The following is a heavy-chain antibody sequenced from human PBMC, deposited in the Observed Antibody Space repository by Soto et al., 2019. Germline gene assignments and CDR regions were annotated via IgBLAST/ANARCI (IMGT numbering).Heavy chain of an antibody. CDR3: ARYQAYDYSNYLFWFDP. CDR1: GFTLSSYW. J-gene: IGHJ5*02. CDR2: INSDGTTT. D-gene: IGHD4-4*01. V-gene: IGHV3-74*01. Sequence: GGSLRLSCAASGFTLSSYWMHWVRQAPGKGLVWVSRINSDGTTTSYADSVKGRFTISRDNAKNTLYLQMNSLRAEDTAIYYFARYQAYDYSNYLFWFDPWGQGTLVTVSS.